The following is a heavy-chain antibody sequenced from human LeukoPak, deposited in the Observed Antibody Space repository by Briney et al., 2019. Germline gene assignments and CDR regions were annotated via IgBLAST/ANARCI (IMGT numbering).Heavy chain of an antibody. D-gene: IGHD5-24*01. J-gene: IGHJ4*02. CDR2: ISGNGGTT. CDR1: GFTFNNYA. V-gene: IGHV3-23*01. CDR3: AKVQEMDTILPPFHY. Sequence: PGGSESLLCAASGFTFNNYAMSWVRQAPGKGLEWVSAISGNGGTTFYADSVKGRFTISRDNSRNTLFLQLNSLRAADTAVYYCAKVQEMDTILPPFHYWGE.